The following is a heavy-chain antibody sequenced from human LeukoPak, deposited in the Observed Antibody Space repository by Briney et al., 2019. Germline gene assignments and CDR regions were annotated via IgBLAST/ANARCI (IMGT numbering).Heavy chain of an antibody. CDR1: GGTFSSYT. V-gene: IGHV1-69*02. Sequence: SVKVSYKASGGTFSSYTISWVRQAPGQGLEWMGRIIPILGIANYAQKFQGRVTITADKSTSTAYMELSSLRSEDTAVYYCARSRDYDFWSGYYPFDYWGQGTLVTVSS. J-gene: IGHJ4*02. D-gene: IGHD3-3*01. CDR3: ARSRDYDFWSGYYPFDY. CDR2: IIPILGIA.